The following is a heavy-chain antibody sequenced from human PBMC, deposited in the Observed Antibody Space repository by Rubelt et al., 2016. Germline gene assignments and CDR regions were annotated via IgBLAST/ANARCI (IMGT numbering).Heavy chain of an antibody. CDR2: INHSGST. CDR3: ARGNYYYGMDV. Sequence: QVQLRQWGAGLLKPSETLSVTCAVYGWSFSGYYWSWIRQPPGKGLEWIGEINHSGSTNYNPSLKSRVTISVDTSKNQFSLKLGVWTATDTAVYYWARGNYYYGMDVWGQGTTVTVSS. CDR1: GWSFSGYY. V-gene: IGHV4-34*01. J-gene: IGHJ6*02.